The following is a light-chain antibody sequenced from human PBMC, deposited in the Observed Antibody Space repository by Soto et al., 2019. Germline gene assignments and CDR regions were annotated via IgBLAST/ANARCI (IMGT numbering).Light chain of an antibody. CDR2: DAS. J-gene: IGKJ5*01. V-gene: IGKV3-11*01. Sequence: ELVLTQSPATLSLSHEERATLTCRASQSLTSSLGWYQQKPGQAPRLLIYDASNRAAGIPARFSGSGSGTDFTLTISSLEPEDFALYYCQQRQYGPPITFCQVTRLEVK. CDR3: QQRQYGPPIT. CDR1: QSLTSS.